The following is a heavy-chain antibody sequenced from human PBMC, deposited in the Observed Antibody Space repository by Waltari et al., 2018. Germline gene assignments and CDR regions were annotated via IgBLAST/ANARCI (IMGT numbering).Heavy chain of an antibody. D-gene: IGHD3-10*01. CDR1: GFTFSSYS. J-gene: IGHJ4*02. CDR2: ISSSSYI. Sequence: EVQLVESGGGLVKPGGSLRLSCAASGFTFSSYSMNWVRQAPGKGREVVTSISSSSYIYYADSVKGRFTSSRDNAKNSLYLQMNSLRAEDTAVYYCARAAYYGSGSIDYWGQGTLVTVSS. CDR3: ARAAYYGSGSIDY. V-gene: IGHV3-21*01.